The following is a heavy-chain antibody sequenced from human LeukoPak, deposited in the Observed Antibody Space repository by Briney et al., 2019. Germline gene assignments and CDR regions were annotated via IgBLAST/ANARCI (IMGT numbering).Heavy chain of an antibody. D-gene: IGHD3-10*01. CDR1: GDSISSSSYY. V-gene: IGHV4-39*07. J-gene: IGHJ4*02. CDR3: AARGEVDY. Sequence: SETLSLTCTVSGDSISSSSYYWGWIRQPPGKGLEWIGSISYSGSTYYNPSLKSRVTISVDTSKNQFSLKLNSVTAADTAVYYCAARGEVDYWGQGTLVTVSS. CDR2: ISYSGST.